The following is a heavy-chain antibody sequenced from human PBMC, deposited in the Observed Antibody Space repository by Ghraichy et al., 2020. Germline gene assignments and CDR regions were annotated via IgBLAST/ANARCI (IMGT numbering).Heavy chain of an antibody. V-gene: IGHV4-59*01. Sequence: SETLSLTCTVSGGSISSYYWSWIRQPPGKGLEWIGYIYYTGSTNYNPSLESRVTISVDTSKNQFSLKLSSVTAADTAVYYCARDRSEFDYWGQGTLVTVSS. CDR1: GGSISSYY. J-gene: IGHJ4*02. CDR2: IYYTGST. CDR3: ARDRSEFDY.